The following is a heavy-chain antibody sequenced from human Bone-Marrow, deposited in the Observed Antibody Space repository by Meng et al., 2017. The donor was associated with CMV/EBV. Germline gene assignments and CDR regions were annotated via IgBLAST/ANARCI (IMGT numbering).Heavy chain of an antibody. D-gene: IGHD3-16*01. CDR3: ARDEGGIDY. CDR1: GFTVSSNY. J-gene: IGHJ4*02. V-gene: IGHV3-66*02. CDR2: IYSGGST. Sequence: GESLKISCAASGFTVSSNYMSWVRQAPGKGLEWVSVIYSGGSTYYADSVKGRFTISRDNSKNTLYLQMNSLRAEDTAVYYCARDEGGIDYWGQGTLVTVSS.